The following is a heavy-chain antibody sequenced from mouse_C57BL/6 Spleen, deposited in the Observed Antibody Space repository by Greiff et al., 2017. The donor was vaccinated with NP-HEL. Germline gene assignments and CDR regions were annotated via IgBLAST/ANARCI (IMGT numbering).Heavy chain of an antibody. CDR3: AREKGAYYGSPYFDY. CDR1: GYTFTSYW. D-gene: IGHD1-1*01. Sequence: VQLQQPGTELVKPGASVKLSCKASGYTFTSYWMHWVKQRPGQGLEWIGNINPSNGGTNYNEKFKSKATLTVDKSSSTAYMQLSSLTSEDSAVYYCAREKGAYYGSPYFDYWGQGTTLTVSS. V-gene: IGHV1-53*01. CDR2: INPSNGGT. J-gene: IGHJ2*01.